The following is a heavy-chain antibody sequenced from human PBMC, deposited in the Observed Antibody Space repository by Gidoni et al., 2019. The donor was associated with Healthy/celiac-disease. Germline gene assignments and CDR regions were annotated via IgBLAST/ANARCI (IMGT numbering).Heavy chain of an antibody. Sequence: EVQLVESGGGLVQPGGSLRLSCAASGFTFSSYSMNWVRQAPGKGLEWVSYISSSSSTIYYADSVKGRFTISRDNAKNSLYLQMNSLRDEDTAVYYCAREDDYGGNPTSGLCYWGQGTLVTVSS. D-gene: IGHD4-17*01. CDR1: GFTFSSYS. CDR2: ISSSSSTI. J-gene: IGHJ4*02. V-gene: IGHV3-48*02. CDR3: AREDDYGGNPTSGLCY.